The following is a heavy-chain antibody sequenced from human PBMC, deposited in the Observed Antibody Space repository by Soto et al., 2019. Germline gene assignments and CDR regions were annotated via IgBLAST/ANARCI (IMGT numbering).Heavy chain of an antibody. CDR3: ASPKIAFYNWFDP. Sequence: SETLCLTCTVSGGSISSSSYYWGWIRQPPGKGLEWIGSIYYSGSTYYNPSLKSRVTISVDTSKNQFSLKLSSVTAADTAVYYCASPKIAFYNWFDPWGQGTLVTVSS. D-gene: IGHD3-3*02. V-gene: IGHV4-39*01. CDR2: IYYSGST. CDR1: GGSISSSSYY. J-gene: IGHJ5*02.